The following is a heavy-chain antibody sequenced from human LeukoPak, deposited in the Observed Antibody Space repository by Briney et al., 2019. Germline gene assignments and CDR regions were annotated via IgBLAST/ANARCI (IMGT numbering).Heavy chain of an antibody. CDR1: GFTFSTYE. CDR3: ARVNGYNSIGYYFDY. D-gene: IGHD5-24*01. Sequence: PGGSLRLSCAASGFTFSTYEMNWVRQAPGKGLEWLSYISRRGSTIYYADSVKGRFTISRDNAKNSLYLQMNSLRADDTAVYYCARVNGYNSIGYYFDYWGQGTLVTVSS. V-gene: IGHV3-48*03. J-gene: IGHJ4*02. CDR2: ISRRGSTI.